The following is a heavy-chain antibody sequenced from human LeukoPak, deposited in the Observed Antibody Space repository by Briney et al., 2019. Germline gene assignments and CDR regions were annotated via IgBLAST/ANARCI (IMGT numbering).Heavy chain of an antibody. CDR3: ARHVTTVTFFDF. D-gene: IGHD4-11*01. Sequence: PETLSLTCTVSGGSISSSSYNWGWIRQPPGKGLEWIGSIYYSGSTNYNPSLKSRVTISVDTSKNQFSLKLSSVTAADTAVYFCARHVTTVTFFDFWGQGTLVTVSS. CDR1: GGSISSSSYN. J-gene: IGHJ4*02. V-gene: IGHV4-39*01. CDR2: IYYSGST.